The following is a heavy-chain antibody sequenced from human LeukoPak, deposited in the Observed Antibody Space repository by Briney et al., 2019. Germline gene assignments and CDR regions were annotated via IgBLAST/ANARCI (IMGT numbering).Heavy chain of an antibody. CDR3: ARGQVPAARGYNWFDP. J-gene: IGHJ5*02. CDR2: INSRGDT. Sequence: SETLSLTCAVYGWSFNDYYWNWVRQPPGKGLEWIGEINSRGDTNYNPSLKSRVTISVDSSKNQFSLTLTSMIAADTAIYYCARGQVPAARGYNWFDPWGQGTLVTVSS. D-gene: IGHD2-2*01. V-gene: IGHV4-34*01. CDR1: GWSFNDYY.